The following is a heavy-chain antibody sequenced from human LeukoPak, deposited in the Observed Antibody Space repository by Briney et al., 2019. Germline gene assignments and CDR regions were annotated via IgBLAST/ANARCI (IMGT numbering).Heavy chain of an antibody. CDR3: AKMKGHPLPKYYMDV. Sequence: PGGSLRLSCAASGFTFSGFAMRWVRRTPGKGLEWVAGISGSGHNTLYADSVKGRFTISRDNSKNTLYLEMNSLRAEDTAIYYCAKMKGHPLPKYYMDVWGQGTTVTVSS. CDR1: GFTFSGFA. CDR2: ISGSGHNT. V-gene: IGHV3-23*01. D-gene: IGHD1-26*01. J-gene: IGHJ6*01.